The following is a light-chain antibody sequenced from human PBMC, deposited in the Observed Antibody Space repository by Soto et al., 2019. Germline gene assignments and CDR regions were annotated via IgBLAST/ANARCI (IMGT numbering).Light chain of an antibody. CDR3: QQFASSPYT. V-gene: IGKV3-20*01. CDR2: GAI. Sequence: EIVLTQSPDTLSSSPGERATLSCRASQAGSNAYLAWYQHKPGQVPRLLIHGAINRATGIPDRFSGGGSGTDFTLTINRLEPEDFAVYYCQQFASSPYTFGQGTKVEIK. J-gene: IGKJ2*01. CDR1: QAGSNAY.